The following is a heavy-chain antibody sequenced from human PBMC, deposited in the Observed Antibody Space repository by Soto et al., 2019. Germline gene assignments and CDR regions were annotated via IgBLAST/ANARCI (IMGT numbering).Heavy chain of an antibody. V-gene: IGHV2-5*01. J-gene: IGHJ4*02. CDR2: IYWNDDK. Sequence: QITLKESGPTLVQPTQTLTLTCTFSGFSLSTSGLGVAWIRQPPGKALEWLALIYWNDDKRYSPALKSRLTITRDTSKNLLVLTRNNMDPMDTATYFCAHGPPSGRDYWGQGTLVTVSS. CDR3: AHGPPSGRDY. CDR1: GFSLSTSGLG.